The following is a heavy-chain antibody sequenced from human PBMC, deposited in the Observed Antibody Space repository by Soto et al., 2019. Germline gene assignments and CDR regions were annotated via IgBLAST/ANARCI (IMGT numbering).Heavy chain of an antibody. CDR1: GGTFSSYA. J-gene: IGHJ6*02. CDR2: IIPIFGTA. CDR3: ARSGSSGGDYAV. V-gene: IGHV1-69*13. D-gene: IGHD2-21*02. Sequence: SVKVSCKASGGTFSSYAISWVRQAPGQGLEWMGGIIPIFGTANYAQKFQGRVTITADESTSTAYMELSSLRSEDTAVYYCARSGSSGGDYAVWGQGTTVTVSS.